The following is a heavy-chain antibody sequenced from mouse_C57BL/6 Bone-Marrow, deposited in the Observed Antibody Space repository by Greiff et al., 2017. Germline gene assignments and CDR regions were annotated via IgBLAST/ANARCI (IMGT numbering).Heavy chain of an antibody. J-gene: IGHJ2*01. CDR2: IYPRSGNT. V-gene: IGHV1-81*01. CDR1: GYTFTSYG. D-gene: IGHD2-3*01. Sequence: QVQLKQSGAELARPGASVKLSCKASGYTFTSYGISWVKQRTGQGLEWIGEIYPRSGNTYYNEKFKGKATLTADKSSSTAYMELRSLTSEDSAVYFCARWWLLPLFDYWGQGTTLTVSS. CDR3: ARWWLLPLFDY.